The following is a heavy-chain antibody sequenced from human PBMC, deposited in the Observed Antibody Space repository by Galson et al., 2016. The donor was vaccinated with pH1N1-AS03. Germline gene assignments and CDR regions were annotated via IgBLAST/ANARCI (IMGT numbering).Heavy chain of an antibody. V-gene: IGHV3-21*01. J-gene: IGHJ4*02. CDR1: GFPFSGYS. Sequence: SLRLSCAASGFPFSGYSMNWVRQAPGKGLEWVSFISTTSSSIYYADSVKGRFTISRDNAKNSLFLQMNSLRDEDTAVYYCARNGPPQGISVAGSFVFWGQGTLVTVSS. CDR3: ARNGPPQGISVAGSFVF. CDR2: ISTTSSSI. D-gene: IGHD6-19*01.